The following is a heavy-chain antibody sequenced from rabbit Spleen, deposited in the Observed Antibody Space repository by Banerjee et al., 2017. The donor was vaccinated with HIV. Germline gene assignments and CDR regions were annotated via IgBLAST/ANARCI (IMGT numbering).Heavy chain of an antibody. CDR1: GVSFSNNHY. J-gene: IGHJ4*01. Sequence: QSLEESGGGLVKPGASLTLTCTASGVSFSNNHYMCWVRQAPGKGLEWIACIYDSNSASTKYASWAKGRFTISKTSSTTVTLQMTSLTVADTATYFCARGSATMTMVITGYYFNLWGPGTLVTVS. D-gene: IGHD2-1*01. V-gene: IGHV1S40*01. CDR2: IYDSNSAST. CDR3: ARGSATMTMVITGYYFNL.